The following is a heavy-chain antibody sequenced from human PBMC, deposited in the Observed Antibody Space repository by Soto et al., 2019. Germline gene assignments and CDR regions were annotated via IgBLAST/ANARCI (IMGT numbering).Heavy chain of an antibody. CDR1: GFTFSSYE. J-gene: IGHJ5*02. CDR2: ISSSGSTI. Sequence: EVQLVESGGGLVQPGGSLRLSCAASGFTFSSYEMNWVRQAPGKGLEWVSYISSSGSTIYYADSVKGRFTISGDNAKNSLYLEMNSLRAEDTAVYYCARVLGIKGVNWFDPWGQGTLVTVSS. D-gene: IGHD3-10*01. V-gene: IGHV3-48*03. CDR3: ARVLGIKGVNWFDP.